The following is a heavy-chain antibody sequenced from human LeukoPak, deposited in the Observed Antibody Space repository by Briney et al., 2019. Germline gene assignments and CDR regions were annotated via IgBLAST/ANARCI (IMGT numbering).Heavy chain of an antibody. D-gene: IGHD1-20*01. Sequence: SVKVSCKVSGYTLTELSMHWVRQAPGQGLEWMGGIIPIFGTANYAQKFQGRVTITADESTSTAYMELSSLRSEDTAVYYCARAEITGTSRHWGQGTLVTVSS. V-gene: IGHV1-69*13. CDR3: ARAEITGTSRH. J-gene: IGHJ4*02. CDR1: GYTLTELS. CDR2: IIPIFGTA.